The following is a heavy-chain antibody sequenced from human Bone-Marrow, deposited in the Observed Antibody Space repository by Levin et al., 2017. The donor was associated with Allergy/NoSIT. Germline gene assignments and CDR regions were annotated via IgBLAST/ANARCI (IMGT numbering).Heavy chain of an antibody. Sequence: GESLKISCAASGFTFSHAWMSWIRQAPGKGLEWVARIKRKTDGGITDYAAPVKGRFTVSRDDSKTTVYLQMNSLKTEDTGVYYCSPDGAFWGQGTRVTVSS. V-gene: IGHV3-15*01. CDR1: GFTFSHAW. J-gene: IGHJ4*02. CDR2: IKRKTDGGIT. CDR3: SPDGAF. D-gene: IGHD3-16*01.